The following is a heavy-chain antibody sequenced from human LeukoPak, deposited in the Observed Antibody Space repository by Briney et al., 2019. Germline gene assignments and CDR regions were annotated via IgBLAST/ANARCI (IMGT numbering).Heavy chain of an antibody. CDR2: MNPNNGNT. J-gene: IGHJ5*02. V-gene: IGHV1-8*01. D-gene: IGHD3-10*01. Sequence: ALVKVSCKASGFTFTSYDINWVRQATGQGLEWMGWMNPNNGNTGYAQKFQGRVTMTRDTSISTAYMELRSLRSQDTAVYSCVRDGEGVAISVNYWFDPWGQGTLVTVSS. CDR3: VRDGEGVAISVNYWFDP. CDR1: GFTFTSYD.